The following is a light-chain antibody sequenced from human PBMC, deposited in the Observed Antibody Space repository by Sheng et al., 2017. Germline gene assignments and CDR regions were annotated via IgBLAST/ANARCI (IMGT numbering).Light chain of an antibody. V-gene: IGKV1-5*03. Sequence: DIQMTQSPSTLSASVGDRVTITCRASQSISTWLAWYQQKPGKAPKLLIYKASNLDSGVPSRFSGSGSGTEFTLTISSLQPDDFATYYCQXYSLYSVTFGRRDQGGDQT. J-gene: IGKJ4*01. CDR3: QXYSLYSVT. CDR2: KAS. CDR1: QSISTW.